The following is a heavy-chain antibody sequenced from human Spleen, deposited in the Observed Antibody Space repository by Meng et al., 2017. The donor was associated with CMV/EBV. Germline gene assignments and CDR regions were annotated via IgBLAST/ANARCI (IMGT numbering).Heavy chain of an antibody. D-gene: IGHD1-20*01. J-gene: IGHJ1*01. CDR2: IKSKTDGGTR. CDR1: FTLSNAW. V-gene: IGHV3-15*01. Sequence: FTLSNAWMSWVRQAPGKGLEWIGRIKSKTDGGTRDYAAPVKGRFTISRDDSKNTLYLQMNSLKTEDTAVFYCTTPGTPYNWNYEYFRHWGQGTLVTVSS. CDR3: TTPGTPYNWNYEYFRH.